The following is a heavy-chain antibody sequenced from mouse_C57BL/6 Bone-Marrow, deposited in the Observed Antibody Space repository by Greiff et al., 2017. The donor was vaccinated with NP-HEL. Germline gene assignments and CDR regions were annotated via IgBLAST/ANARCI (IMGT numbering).Heavy chain of an antibody. D-gene: IGHD1-1*01. CDR3: AREHYGYYFDY. V-gene: IGHV3-6*01. J-gene: IGHJ2*01. CDR2: ISYDGSN. CDR1: GYSITSGYY. Sequence: EVQLQESGPGLVKPSQSLSLTCSVTGYSITSGYYWNWIRQFPGNKREWMGYISYDGSNNYNPSLKNRISITRDTSKNQFFLKLNSVTTEDTATYYCAREHYGYYFDYWGQGTTLTVSS.